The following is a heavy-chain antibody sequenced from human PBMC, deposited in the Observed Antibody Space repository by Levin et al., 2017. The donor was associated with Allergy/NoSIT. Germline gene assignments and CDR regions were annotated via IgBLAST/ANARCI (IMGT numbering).Heavy chain of an antibody. CDR3: ARVPPNPAYYYYYGMDV. Sequence: SQTLSLPCTVSGDSIINYYWSWIRHLPGKGLEWIGYIYYSGSTNYNPSLKSRVTISVDTSKNQFSLRVSSVTAADTAVYYCARVPPNPAYYYYYGMDVWGQGTTVTVS. CDR2: IYYSGST. J-gene: IGHJ6*02. CDR1: GDSIINYY. D-gene: IGHD1-14*01. V-gene: IGHV4-59*01.